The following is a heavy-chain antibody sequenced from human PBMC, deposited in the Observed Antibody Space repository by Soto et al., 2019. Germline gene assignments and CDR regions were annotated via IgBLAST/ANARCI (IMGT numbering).Heavy chain of an antibody. CDR3: AREKVGTTFFDN. J-gene: IGHJ4*02. D-gene: IGHD1-1*01. CDR1: GFAISRGYY. CDR2: IYPSVSS. Sequence: SETLSLTCSVSGFAISRGYYWSWARQPPGKGLEWIGSIYPSVSSYHNPSLATRLRLSIDTSKNQFTLNLTSVTAADTALYFCAREKVGTTFFDNWGQGIQVTVYS. V-gene: IGHV4-38-2*02.